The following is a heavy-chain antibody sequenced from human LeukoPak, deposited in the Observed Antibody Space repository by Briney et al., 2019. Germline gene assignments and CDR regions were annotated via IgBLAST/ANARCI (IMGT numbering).Heavy chain of an antibody. CDR3: ARRGSSGWTEFDY. Sequence: KTSETLSLTCTVSGGSISSYYWSWIRQPPGKGLEWIGYIYYSGSTNYNPSLKSRVTISVDTSKNQFSLKLSSVTAADTAVYYCARRGSSGWTEFDYWGQGTLVTISS. D-gene: IGHD6-19*01. CDR1: GGSISSYY. V-gene: IGHV4-59*08. J-gene: IGHJ4*02. CDR2: IYYSGST.